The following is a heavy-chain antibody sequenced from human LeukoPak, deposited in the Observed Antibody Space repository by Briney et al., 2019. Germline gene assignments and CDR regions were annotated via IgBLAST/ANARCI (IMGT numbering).Heavy chain of an antibody. Sequence: SETLSLTCAVYGGSFSGYYWSWIRQPPGKGLEWIGEINHSGSTNYNPSLKSRVTISVDTSKNQISLKLSSVTAADTAVYYCARGPEYCGGDCYNDYWGQGTLVTVSS. CDR2: INHSGST. V-gene: IGHV4-34*01. CDR3: ARGPEYCGGDCYNDY. CDR1: GGSFSGYY. D-gene: IGHD2-21*02. J-gene: IGHJ4*02.